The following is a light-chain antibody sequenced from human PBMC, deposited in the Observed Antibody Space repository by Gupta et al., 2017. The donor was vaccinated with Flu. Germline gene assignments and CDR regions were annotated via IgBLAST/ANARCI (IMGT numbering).Light chain of an antibody. CDR1: ESIIISY. CDR3: QQNGSTPRT. V-gene: IGKV3-20*01. CDR2: AAA. Sequence: EGAVPTRRARESIIISYLAWDQQKPGNAPKLLISAAASMATGIPQSCSGSGSGTDFTLTISRLQPEDFAAYYCQQNGSTPRTFGQGTKVEIK. J-gene: IGKJ1*01.